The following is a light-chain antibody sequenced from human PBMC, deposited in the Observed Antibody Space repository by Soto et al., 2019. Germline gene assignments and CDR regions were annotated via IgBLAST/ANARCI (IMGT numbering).Light chain of an antibody. J-gene: IGKJ1*01. CDR1: QSVSSTS. CDR3: QQYGSSPWT. CDR2: GAS. V-gene: IGKV3-20*01. Sequence: EIVLTQSPGTLSLSPGERATLSCRASQSVSSTSLAWYQQKPSLAPRLLIYGASSRATGIPDRFSGSGSGTDFTLTITRLEPEDFAVYYCQQYGSSPWTFGQGTKVEIK.